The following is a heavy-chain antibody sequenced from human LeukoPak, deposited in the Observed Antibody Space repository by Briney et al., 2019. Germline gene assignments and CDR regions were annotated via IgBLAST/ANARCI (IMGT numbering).Heavy chain of an antibody. Sequence: SETLSLTCTVSGGSMRSYYWSFIRQPARKGLEWIGRIHTSGTTYYNASLKSRVTMSVDMSKNQFSLRPTSVAAADTAVYYCARGDFYVGGGRNWFDPWGQGTLVTVSS. CDR1: GGSMRSYY. J-gene: IGHJ5*02. D-gene: IGHD3-16*01. V-gene: IGHV4-4*07. CDR3: ARGDFYVGGGRNWFDP. CDR2: IHTSGTT.